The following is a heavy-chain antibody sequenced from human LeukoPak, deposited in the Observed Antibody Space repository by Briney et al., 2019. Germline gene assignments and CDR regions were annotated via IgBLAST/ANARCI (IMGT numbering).Heavy chain of an antibody. Sequence: GASVKVSCKASGGTFSSYAIIWVRQAPGQGLEWMGGIIPIFGTADYAQKFQGRVTITTDESTSTTYLELSSLRFEDTAVYYCARLDAFDIWGQGTIITVSS. V-gene: IGHV1-69*05. CDR2: IIPIFGTA. CDR3: ARLDAFDI. CDR1: GGTFSSYA. J-gene: IGHJ3*02.